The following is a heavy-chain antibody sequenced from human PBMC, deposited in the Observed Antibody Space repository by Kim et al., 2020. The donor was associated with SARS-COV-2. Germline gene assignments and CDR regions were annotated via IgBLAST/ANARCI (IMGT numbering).Heavy chain of an antibody. CDR2: IYKSGTSI. V-gene: IGHV3-11*01. J-gene: IGHJ1*01. CDR1: GFTFSDFS. CDR3: ARFYAAVAGF. Sequence: GGSLRLSCAGSGFTFSDFSMSWVRQAPGKGLEWVAYIYKSGTSIYHADSVKGRFTISRDNAKNSVYLQMNSLGAEDTAVYYCARFYAAVAGFWGKGTLVT. D-gene: IGHD6-19*01.